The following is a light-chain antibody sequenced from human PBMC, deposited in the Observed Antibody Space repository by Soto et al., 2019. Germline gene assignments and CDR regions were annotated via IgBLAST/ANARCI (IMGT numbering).Light chain of an antibody. J-gene: IGKJ5*01. Sequence: IQMTQSPSSLSASVGDRVTITCRASQSISNYLNWYQQKPGKAPKLLIYAASSLQSGVPSRFSGSGSGTDFTLTISSLQPEDFATYYCQQSYSTLITFGQGTRLEIK. CDR1: QSISNY. V-gene: IGKV1-39*01. CDR3: QQSYSTLIT. CDR2: AAS.